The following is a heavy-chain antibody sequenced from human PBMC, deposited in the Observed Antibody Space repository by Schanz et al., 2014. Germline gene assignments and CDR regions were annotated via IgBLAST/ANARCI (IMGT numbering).Heavy chain of an antibody. D-gene: IGHD2-15*01. CDR1: GFTFSTYA. CDR3: AGAAYCRGAGCALYYALDV. J-gene: IGHJ6*02. V-gene: IGHV3-30*14. Sequence: QVQLVESGGGVVQPGRSLRLSCAASGFTFSTYAMHWVRQAPGKGLEWVAVISYDGSNKYYADSVKGRFTISSDNSKNTVFLQMNSLRAEDTGVYYCAGAAYCRGAGCALYYALDVWGQGTTVTVSS. CDR2: ISYDGSNK.